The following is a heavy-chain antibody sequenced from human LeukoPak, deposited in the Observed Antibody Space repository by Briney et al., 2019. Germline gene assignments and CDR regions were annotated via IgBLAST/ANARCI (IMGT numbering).Heavy chain of an antibody. J-gene: IGHJ4*02. Sequence: GGSLRLSCAASGFTFDDYAMHWVRQAPGKGLEWVSGISWNSGSIGYADSVKGRFTISRDNAKNSLYLQMNSLRAEDTALYYCAKDSYGSGQFDYWGQGTLVTVSS. CDR3: AKDSYGSGQFDY. V-gene: IGHV3-9*01. D-gene: IGHD3-10*01. CDR2: ISWNSGSI. CDR1: GFTFDDYA.